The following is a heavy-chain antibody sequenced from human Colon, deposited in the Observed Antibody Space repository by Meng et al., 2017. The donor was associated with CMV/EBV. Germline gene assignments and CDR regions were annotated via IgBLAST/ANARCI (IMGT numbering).Heavy chain of an antibody. J-gene: IGHJ4*02. D-gene: IGHD3-16*01. CDR3: AKESGYGFLGSNYFDS. CDR2: IYSGGST. V-gene: IGHV3-53*01. CDR1: GFTVSSNY. Sequence: GGSLRLSCAASGFTVSSNYMSWVRQAPGKGLEWVSVIYSGGSTYYADSVKGRFTISRDNSKNTLYLQMNSLRAADTAVYFCAKESGYGFLGSNYFDSWGQGTLVTVSS.